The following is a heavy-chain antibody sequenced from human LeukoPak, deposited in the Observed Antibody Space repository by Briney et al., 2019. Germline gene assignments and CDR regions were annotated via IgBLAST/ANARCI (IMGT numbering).Heavy chain of an antibody. CDR1: GGSFSGYY. CDR2: INHSGST. Sequence: PSETLSLTCAVYGGSFSGYYWSWIRQPPGKGLEWIGEINHSGSTNYNPSLKSRVTISVDTSKNQFSLKLSSVTAADTAVYYCAPLGGYYADDYWGRGTLVTVSS. CDR3: APLGGYYADDY. D-gene: IGHD3-3*01. V-gene: IGHV4-34*01. J-gene: IGHJ4*02.